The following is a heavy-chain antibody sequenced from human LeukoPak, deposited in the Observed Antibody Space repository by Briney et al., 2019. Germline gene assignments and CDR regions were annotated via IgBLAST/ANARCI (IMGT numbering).Heavy chain of an antibody. CDR2: IKQDGSDK. D-gene: IGHD4-23*01. CDR1: GFTFSHFW. J-gene: IGHJ4*02. Sequence: PGGSLRLSCAASGFTFSHFWMSWVRQAPGKGLEWVANIKQDGSDKYYLTSVRGRFTISRDNAKSSLFLQMNSLRVEDTAVYYCARGGGHLDCWGQGTLVTVSS. V-gene: IGHV3-7*03. CDR3: ARGGGHLDC.